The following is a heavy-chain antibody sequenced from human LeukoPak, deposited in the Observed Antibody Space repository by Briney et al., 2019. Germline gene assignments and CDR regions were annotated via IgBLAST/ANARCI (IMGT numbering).Heavy chain of an antibody. V-gene: IGHV3-21*01. D-gene: IGHD1-26*01. CDR2: ISSSSSYI. CDR3: ASKGVLGATVPPDY. Sequence: PGGSLRLSCAASGFTFSTYSMNWVRQAPGKGLEWVSSISSSSSYISYADSVKGRFTISRDNAKNSLYLQMNSLRDEDTAVYYCASKGVLGATVPPDYWGQGTLVTVSS. J-gene: IGHJ4*02. CDR1: GFTFSTYS.